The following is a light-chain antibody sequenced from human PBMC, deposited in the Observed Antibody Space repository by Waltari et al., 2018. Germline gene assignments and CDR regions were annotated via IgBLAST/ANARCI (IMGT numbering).Light chain of an antibody. V-gene: IGKV1-39*01. CDR2: AAS. CDR1: QSISSY. J-gene: IGKJ2*01. Sequence: DIQLTTSPSSLSASVGDLVTLTCRASQSISSYLNLYQQKPGKAPKLLIYAASSLQSGVPSRFSGSGSGTDFTLTISSLQPEDFATYYCQQSYSTPYTFGQGTKLEIK. CDR3: QQSYSTPYT.